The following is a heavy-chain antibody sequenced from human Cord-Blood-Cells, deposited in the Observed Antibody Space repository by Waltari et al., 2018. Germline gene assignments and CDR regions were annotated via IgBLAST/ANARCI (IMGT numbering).Heavy chain of an antibody. Sequence: LEWVSYISSSGSTIYYADSVKGRFTISRDNAKNSLYLQMNSLRAEDTAVYYCARGGAGDAFDIWGQGTMVTVSS. CDR3: ARGGAGDAFDI. V-gene: IGHV3-48*03. CDR2: ISSSGSTI. J-gene: IGHJ3*02. D-gene: IGHD6-19*01.